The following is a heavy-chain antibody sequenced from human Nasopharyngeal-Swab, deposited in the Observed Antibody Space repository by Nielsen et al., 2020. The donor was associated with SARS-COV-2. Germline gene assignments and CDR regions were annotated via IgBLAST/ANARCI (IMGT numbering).Heavy chain of an antibody. Sequence: SETLSLTCTVSGDSISSGKDYWNWIRQTPGRGLEWIGYIDYSGSTDHNPSLKSRVTISVDTSKNQFSLKVNSVTAADTAVYYCARLGRYYDTLSGYARHFDYWGRGILVTVSS. CDR1: GDSISSGKDY. CDR2: IDYSGST. D-gene: IGHD3-9*01. CDR3: ARLGRYYDTLSGYARHFDY. J-gene: IGHJ4*02. V-gene: IGHV4-30-4*01.